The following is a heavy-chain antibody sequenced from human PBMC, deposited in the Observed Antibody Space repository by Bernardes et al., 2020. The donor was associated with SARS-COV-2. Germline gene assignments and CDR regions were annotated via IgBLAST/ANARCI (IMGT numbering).Heavy chain of an antibody. J-gene: IGHJ4*02. Sequence: GGSLRLSRAASGFTFSSSAMNWVRQAPGKGLEWVAVISYDGSNKYYADSVKGRFTISRDNSKNTLYLQMNSLRAEDTAVYYCARPYSGSYSYPFDYWSQGTLVTASS. V-gene: IGHV3-30-3*01. CDR1: GFTFSSSA. CDR2: ISYDGSNK. CDR3: ARPYSGSYSYPFDY. D-gene: IGHD1-26*01.